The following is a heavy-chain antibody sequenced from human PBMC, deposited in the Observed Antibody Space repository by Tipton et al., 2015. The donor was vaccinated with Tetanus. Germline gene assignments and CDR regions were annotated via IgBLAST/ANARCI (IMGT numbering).Heavy chain of an antibody. Sequence: TLSLTCTVSGGSVSSGSYYWSWIRQPPGKGLEWIGYIYYSGSTNYNPSLKSRVTISVDTSKNQFSLKLSSVTAADTAVYYCASFFRVWGSVVTPFDYWGQGTLVTVSS. CDR3: ASFFRVWGSVVTPFDY. V-gene: IGHV4-61*01. D-gene: IGHD4-23*01. CDR2: IYYSGST. CDR1: GGSVSSGSYY. J-gene: IGHJ4*02.